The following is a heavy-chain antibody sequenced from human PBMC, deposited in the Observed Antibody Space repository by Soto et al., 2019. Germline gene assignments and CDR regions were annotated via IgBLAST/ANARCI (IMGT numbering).Heavy chain of an antibody. CDR1: GFTFSNYD. CDR2: ITTAGDT. V-gene: IGHV3-13*01. CDR3: ARELHGGSYGMDV. J-gene: IGHJ6*02. Sequence: GGSLRLSCAASGFTFSNYDMHWVRQVTGKGLEWVSGITTAGDTYYSGSVKGRFTISREKAKNSLFLQMNSLSAGDTAVYYCARELHGGSYGMDVWGQGTTVTVSS.